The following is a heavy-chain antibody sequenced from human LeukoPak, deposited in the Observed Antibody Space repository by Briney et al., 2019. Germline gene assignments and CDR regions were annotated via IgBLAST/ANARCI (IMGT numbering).Heavy chain of an antibody. D-gene: IGHD6-6*01. V-gene: IGHV3-9*01. CDR3: AKDRVDSSSVIDY. Sequence: GGSLRLSCAASGFTFDDYAMHWVRHAPGKGLEWVSCISWNSGNIGYADSVKGRFIISRDSAKNSLYLQMNSLRVEDTALYYCAKDRVDSSSVIDYWGQGTLVTVSS. CDR2: ISWNSGNI. J-gene: IGHJ4*02. CDR1: GFTFDDYA.